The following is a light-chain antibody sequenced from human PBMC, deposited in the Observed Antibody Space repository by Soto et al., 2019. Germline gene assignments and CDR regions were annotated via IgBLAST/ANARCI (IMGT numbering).Light chain of an antibody. CDR1: QSLLHSSDNRNY. Sequence: EIVMAQFPETLAVSVGERATIKCRSSQSLLHSSDNRNYLTWYQQKPGQPPKLLIYWASTRHSGVPDRFSGSGSGTDFKLTINSLQAEDVAVYYCQQYYSTPCTFGQGTKVEIK. V-gene: IGKV4-1*01. J-gene: IGKJ1*01. CDR3: QQYYSTPCT. CDR2: WAS.